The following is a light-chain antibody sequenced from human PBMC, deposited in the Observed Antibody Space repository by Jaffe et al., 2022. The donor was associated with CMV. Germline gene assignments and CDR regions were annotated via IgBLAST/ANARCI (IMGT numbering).Light chain of an antibody. CDR1: QAISNS. J-gene: IGKJ1*01. V-gene: IGKV1-NL1*01. Sequence: DIQMTQSPSSLSASVGDRVTITCRASQAISNSLAWYQQKPGKAPKLLLYAASRLESGVPSRFSGSGSGTDYTLTISSLQPEDFAIYYCQQYYSSPRTFGQGTKVEIK. CDR3: QQYYSSPRT. CDR2: AAS.